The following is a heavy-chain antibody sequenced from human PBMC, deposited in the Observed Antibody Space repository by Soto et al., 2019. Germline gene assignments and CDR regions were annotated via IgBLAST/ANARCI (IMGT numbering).Heavy chain of an antibody. CDR3: ARVPTP. V-gene: IGHV4-30-2*01. J-gene: IGHJ3*01. Sequence: QLQLQESGSGLVKPSQTLSLTCAVSGGSISSGGYSWSWIRQPPGKGLEWIGYIYHSGSTYYNPSSKSRVTITVDRSKNQCSRTLRSVTAADTPVYYCARVPTPWGQGTMVTVSS. CDR2: IYHSGST. CDR1: GGSISSGGYS.